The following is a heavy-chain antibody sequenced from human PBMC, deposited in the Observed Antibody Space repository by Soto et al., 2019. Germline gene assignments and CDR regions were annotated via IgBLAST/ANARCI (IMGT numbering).Heavy chain of an antibody. CDR3: ARMRPTGWHDYYFFGMDL. CDR2: VFSRGGT. J-gene: IGHJ6*02. Sequence: QVQLQESGPGLMKPSETLSLTCNVSGGSLTDHYWTWIRQPPGKGLEWIGCVFSRGGTYYAPSLKSRVXXXLXXSTNQFSWRLTSMTTADTAGYDCARMRPTGWHDYYFFGMDLWGQGTTVTISS. CDR1: GGSLTDHY. V-gene: IGHV4-59*11. D-gene: IGHD6-19*01.